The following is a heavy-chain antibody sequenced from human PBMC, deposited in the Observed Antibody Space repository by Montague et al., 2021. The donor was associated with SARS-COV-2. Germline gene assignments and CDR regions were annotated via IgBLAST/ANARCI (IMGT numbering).Heavy chain of an antibody. CDR3: ARASLTDQFRIRGKSLDS. CDR1: GGSLDARY. D-gene: IGHD3-9*01. V-gene: IGHV4-34*01. Sequence: SETLSLTCTVSGGSLDARYCSWIRQSPGQGLEWTGEINRSGGANSIPSFTRRVSMSRDSSRNPFSLRLTSMTAADSGIYYCARASLTDQFRIRGKSLDSWSPGTPVTVSS. CDR2: INRSGGA. J-gene: IGHJ4*02.